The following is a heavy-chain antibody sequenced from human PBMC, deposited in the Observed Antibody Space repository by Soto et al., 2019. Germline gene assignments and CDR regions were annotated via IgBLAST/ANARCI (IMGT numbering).Heavy chain of an antibody. CDR3: ARVSDY. Sequence: QVLLQQWGAGRLKPSETLSLTCAVCGGSFIDYSWRWIRQSPGTGLEWIGEINHSGSANYNPSLKRRVTISVDTSKNQFPLKLYSVTAADAAVYYCARVSDYWSNGTLVTVSS. J-gene: IGHJ4*01. CDR1: GGSFIDYS. CDR2: INHSGSA. V-gene: IGHV4-34*01.